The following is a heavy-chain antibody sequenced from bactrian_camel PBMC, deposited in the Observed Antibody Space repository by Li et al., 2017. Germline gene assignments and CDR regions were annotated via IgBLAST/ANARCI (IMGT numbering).Heavy chain of an antibody. Sequence: HVQLVESGGGSVRAGGSLRLSCAASGYSVSQGYMAWFRQAPGKEREGVAAIDRNGYPTYTYSVKDRFTISKDNVKNTAYLQMGSLTPEDTAMYYCAARYPFGCSSWAAYNYWGQGTQVTVS. D-gene: IGHD6*01. CDR1: GYSVSQGY. J-gene: IGHJ4*01. CDR3: AARYPFGCSSWAAYNY. V-gene: IGHV3S53*01. CDR2: IDRNGYP.